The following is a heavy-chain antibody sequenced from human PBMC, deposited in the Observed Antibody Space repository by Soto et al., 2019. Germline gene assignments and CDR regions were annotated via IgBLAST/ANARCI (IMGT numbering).Heavy chain of an antibody. Sequence: GGSLRLSCAASGFTFSGSAMHWVRQASGKGLEWVGRIRSKANSYATAYAASVKGRFTISRDDSKNTAYLQMNSLKTEDTAVYYCTRRAGGSYYYYYGMDVWGKGTTVTVSS. V-gene: IGHV3-73*01. CDR2: IRSKANSYAT. CDR1: GFTFSGSA. J-gene: IGHJ6*04. CDR3: TRRAGGSYYYYYGMDV. D-gene: IGHD1-26*01.